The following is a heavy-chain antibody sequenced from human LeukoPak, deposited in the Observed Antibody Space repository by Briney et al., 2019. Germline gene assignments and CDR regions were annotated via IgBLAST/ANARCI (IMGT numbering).Heavy chain of an antibody. D-gene: IGHD2-21*02. CDR3: AKDQRYCGGDCYSSFDY. V-gene: IGHV3-23*01. CDR2: ISGSGGST. CDR1: GFTFSSYA. Sequence: GGSLRLSCAASGFTFSSYAMSWVRQAPGKGLEWVSAISGSGGSTYYADSVKGRFTISRDNSKNTLYLQMNSLRAEDTAVYYCAKDQRYCGGDCYSSFDYWGQGTLVTVST. J-gene: IGHJ4*02.